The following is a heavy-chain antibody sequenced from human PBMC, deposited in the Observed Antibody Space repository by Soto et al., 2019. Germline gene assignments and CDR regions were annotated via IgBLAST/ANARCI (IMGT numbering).Heavy chain of an antibody. J-gene: IGHJ4*02. CDR2: IYTGGTGGST. D-gene: IGHD4-17*01. CDR3: AKGRDSGYFDY. CDR1: GLIVSYNY. V-gene: IGHV3-53*02. Sequence: EVQLVETGGTLIQPGGSLRLSCAASGLIVSYNYMSWVRQAPGKGLEWVSTIYTGGTGGSTYYADSVKGRFTISRDNSKNTLFLQMNSLRAEDTAVYYCAKGRDSGYFDYWGQGTLVTVSS.